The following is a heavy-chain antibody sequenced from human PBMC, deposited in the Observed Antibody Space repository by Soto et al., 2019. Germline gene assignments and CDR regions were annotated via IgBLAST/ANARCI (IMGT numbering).Heavy chain of an antibody. V-gene: IGHV1-18*04. D-gene: IGHD5-12*01. CDR2: ISAYNGET. CDR3: SSVAPPGATRSSFYENSTDV. CDR1: GYTFSSYV. J-gene: IGHJ6*01. Sequence: QVQLVQSGAEVKKPGASVKVSCKASGYTFSSYVISWVRQAPGQGLDWMGWISAYNGETNYAQKLQDRVTMTTDTSTNAASMELRSRRSDETAVYYCSSVAPPGATRSSFYENSTDVLGHGTTVTFAS.